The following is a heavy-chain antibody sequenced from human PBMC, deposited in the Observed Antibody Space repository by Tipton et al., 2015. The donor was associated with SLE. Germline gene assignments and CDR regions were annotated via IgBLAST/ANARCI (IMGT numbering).Heavy chain of an antibody. CDR1: GASISDHY. CDR3: VRMEGMITYGGIAGL. CDR2: IYSSGST. J-gene: IGHJ4*02. Sequence: TLSLTCTVSGASISDHYWTWIRQPPGKGLEWIGYIYSSGSTTYTPSLKSRIAISVDTSTMQFSLKLTSVTAADTAVYYCVRMEGMITYGGIAGLWGQGTVVTVSS. V-gene: IGHV4-4*08. D-gene: IGHD3-16*01.